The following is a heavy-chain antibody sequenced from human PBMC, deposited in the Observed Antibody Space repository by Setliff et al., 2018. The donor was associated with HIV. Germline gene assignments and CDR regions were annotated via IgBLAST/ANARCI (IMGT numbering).Heavy chain of an antibody. D-gene: IGHD6-6*01. Sequence: SETLSLTCTVPGDSVSSASYYWSWIRQPPGKGLEWIGYIYYSGTTKYNPSLKSRVTISVDTSKNQFSLKLSSVTAADTAVYYCASEAWTSYRSSSGYYYYYMDVWGKGTTVTAP. V-gene: IGHV4-61*01. CDR2: IYYSGTT. J-gene: IGHJ6*03. CDR1: GDSVSSASYY. CDR3: ASEAWTSYRSSSGYYYYYMDV.